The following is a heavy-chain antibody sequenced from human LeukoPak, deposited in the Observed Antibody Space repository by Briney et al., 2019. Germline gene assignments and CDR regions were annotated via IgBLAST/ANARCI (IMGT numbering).Heavy chain of an antibody. CDR1: GFTFSSYG. V-gene: IGHV3-30*03. CDR3: YYEGL. CDR2: ISHDGSKK. Sequence: PGGSLRLSCAASGFTFSSYGMHWVRQAPGKGLEWVAVISHDGSKKYYADSVKGRFTVSRDDAEKALYLQMNILRAEDTAVYYCYYEGLWGQGTLVTVSS. J-gene: IGHJ4*02. D-gene: IGHD3-16*01.